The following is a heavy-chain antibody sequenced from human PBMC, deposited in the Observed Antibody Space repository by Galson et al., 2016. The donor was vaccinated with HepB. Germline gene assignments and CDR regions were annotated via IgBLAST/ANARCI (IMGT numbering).Heavy chain of an antibody. D-gene: IGHD3-10*01. CDR1: GLTFSSYA. Sequence: SLRLSCAASGLTFSSYAMSWVRQAPGKGLEWVSGITGSGGITYYADSVKGHFTISRDNSKNTLYLEMNSLRSADMAVYYCARSGSGNSTPGRGHNWFDAWGQGTLVTVSS. J-gene: IGHJ5*02. CDR2: ITGSGGIT. CDR3: ARSGSGNSTPGRGHNWFDA. V-gene: IGHV3-23*01.